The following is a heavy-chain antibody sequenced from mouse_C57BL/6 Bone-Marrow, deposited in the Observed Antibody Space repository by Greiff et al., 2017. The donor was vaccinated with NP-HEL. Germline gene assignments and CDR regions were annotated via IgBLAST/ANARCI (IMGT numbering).Heavy chain of an antibody. D-gene: IGHD1-1*01. J-gene: IGHJ2*01. Sequence: VQLQQPGAELVKPGASVKLSCKASGYTFTSYWMHWVKQRPGQGLEWIGMIHPNSGSTNYNEKFKSKATLTVDKSSSTAYMQLGSLTSEDSAVYYCARRGVYYYGSSLDYWGQGTTLTVSS. V-gene: IGHV1-64*01. CDR3: ARRGVYYYGSSLDY. CDR2: IHPNSGST. CDR1: GYTFTSYW.